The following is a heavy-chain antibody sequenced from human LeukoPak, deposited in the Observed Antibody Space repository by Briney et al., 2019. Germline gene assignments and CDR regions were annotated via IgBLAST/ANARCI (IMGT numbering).Heavy chain of an antibody. CDR2: IDSSSRYI. D-gene: IGHD2-2*01. J-gene: IGHJ4*02. V-gene: IGHV3-21*01. CDR3: AKVGGHCTSTSCPPPDY. CDR1: GFTFSSYN. Sequence: GGSLRLSCAASGFTFSSYNMDWVRQAPGKGLEWVSFIDSSSRYIYQADSVKGRFTISRDNAKSSVFLQMNSLRAEDTAVYYCAKVGGHCTSTSCPPPDYWGQGTLVTVSS.